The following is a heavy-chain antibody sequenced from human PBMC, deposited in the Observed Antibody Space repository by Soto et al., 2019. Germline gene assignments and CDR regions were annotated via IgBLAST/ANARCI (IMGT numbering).Heavy chain of an antibody. J-gene: IGHJ4*02. V-gene: IGHV3-23*01. D-gene: IGHD3-3*01. CDR1: GSTFSSYA. Sequence: EVQLLESGGGLVQPGGSLRLSCAASGSTFSSYAMSWVRQAPGKGLEWVSAISGSGGSTYYADSVKGRFTISRDNSKNTLYLQMNSLRAEDTAVYYCAIDSYDFWSGYYSSWGQGTLVTVSS. CDR2: ISGSGGST. CDR3: AIDSYDFWSGYYSS.